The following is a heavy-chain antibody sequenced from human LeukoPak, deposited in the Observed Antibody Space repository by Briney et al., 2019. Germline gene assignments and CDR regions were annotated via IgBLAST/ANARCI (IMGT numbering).Heavy chain of an antibody. CDR3: AREVGYYDFWSGTQLYYYYMDV. D-gene: IGHD3-3*01. J-gene: IGHJ6*03. CDR1: GFTFSNYW. Sequence: GGSLRLSRAASGFTFSNYWMGWVRQAPGKGLEWVANIKQDGSEKRYVDPVKGRFTISRDNAKNSLYLQMNSLRDEDTAVYYCAREVGYYDFWSGTQLYYYYMDVWGKGTTVTVSS. V-gene: IGHV3-7*01. CDR2: IKQDGSEK.